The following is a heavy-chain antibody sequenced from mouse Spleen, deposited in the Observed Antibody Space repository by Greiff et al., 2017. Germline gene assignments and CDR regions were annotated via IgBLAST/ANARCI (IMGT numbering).Heavy chain of an antibody. CDR1: GFTFSSYA. V-gene: IGHV5-9-3*01. CDR3: ARRDYGSSFFAY. CDR2: ISSGGSYT. J-gene: IGHJ3*01. Sequence: EVQVVESGGGLVKPGGSLKLSCAASGFTFSSYAMSWVRQTPEKRLEWVATISSGGSYTYYPDSVKGRFTISRDNAKNTLYLQMSSLRSEDTAMYYCARRDYGSSFFAYWGQGTLVTVSA. D-gene: IGHD1-1*01.